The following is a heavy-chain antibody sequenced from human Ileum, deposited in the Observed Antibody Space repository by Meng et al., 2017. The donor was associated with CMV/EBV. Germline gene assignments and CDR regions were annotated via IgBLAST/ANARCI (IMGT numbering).Heavy chain of an antibody. CDR3: ARNYGSGNWNFFHY. J-gene: IGHJ4*02. CDR2: IYTSGTT. Sequence: QESGPGLVETSETLSLTCYVSGGSISNYYWSWIRQPAGKGLEWIAHIYTSGTTNYNPSLKSRVTMSVDTSRNQFSLKLTSVTAADTAVYYCARNYGSGNWNFFHYWGQGTLVTVSS. V-gene: IGHV4-4*07. D-gene: IGHD3-10*01. CDR1: GGSISNYY.